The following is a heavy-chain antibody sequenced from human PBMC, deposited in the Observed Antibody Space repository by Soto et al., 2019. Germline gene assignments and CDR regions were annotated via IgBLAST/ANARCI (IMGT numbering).Heavy chain of an antibody. D-gene: IGHD2-21*01. J-gene: IGHJ4*02. CDR1: GGSISSGGYS. CDR2: IYHSGST. V-gene: IGHV4-30-2*01. CDR3: ARGPPLLW. Sequence: SETLSLTCAVSGGSISSGGYSWGWIRQPPGKGLEWIGYIYHSGSTYYNPSLKSRVTISVDRSKNQFSLKLSSVTAADTAVYYCARGPPLLWWSQGTLVTVS.